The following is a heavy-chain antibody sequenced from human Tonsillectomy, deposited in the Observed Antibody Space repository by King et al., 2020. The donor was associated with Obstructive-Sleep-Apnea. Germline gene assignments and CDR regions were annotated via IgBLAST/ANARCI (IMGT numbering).Heavy chain of an antibody. D-gene: IGHD2-21*02. J-gene: IGHJ4*02. CDR1: VFTYSSYA. CDR2: ICGNGGST. V-gene: IGHV3-64D*06. Sequence: VQLVESGGGLVQPGGSLRLSCSASVFTYSSYAMHWVRQPPGRGLEYVSAICGNGGSTYYADSVRGRFTISRDNSKNTLYLQLSSLRAEDTAVYYCVIHMVVTSYWGQGTLVTVSS. CDR3: VIHMVVTSY.